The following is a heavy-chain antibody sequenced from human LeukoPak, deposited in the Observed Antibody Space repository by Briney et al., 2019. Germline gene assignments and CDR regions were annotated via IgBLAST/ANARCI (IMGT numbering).Heavy chain of an antibody. CDR1: GYTFTSYD. V-gene: IGHV1-8*01. Sequence: ASAKVSCKASGYTFTSYDINWVRQATGQGLEWMGWMNPNSGNTGYAQKFQGRVTMTGNTSISTAYMELSSLRSEDTAVYYCARGVAHRYDYIWGSYRYGRYYFDYWGQGTLVTVSS. D-gene: IGHD3-16*02. J-gene: IGHJ4*02. CDR3: ARGVAHRYDYIWGSYRYGRYYFDY. CDR2: MNPNSGNT.